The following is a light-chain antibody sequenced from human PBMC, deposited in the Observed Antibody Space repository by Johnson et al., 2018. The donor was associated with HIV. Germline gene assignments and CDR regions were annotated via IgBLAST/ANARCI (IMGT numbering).Light chain of an antibody. J-gene: IGLJ1*01. CDR3: GTWDSSLSTGV. Sequence: QSVLTQPPSVSAAPGQKVTISCSGSSSNIGNNYLSWYQQLPGTAPTLLIYENTTRPSGIPDRFSGSKSGTSATLGITGLQTGDEADYYCGTWDSSLSTGVVGTGTKVTVL. V-gene: IGLV1-51*02. CDR2: ENT. CDR1: SSNIGNNY.